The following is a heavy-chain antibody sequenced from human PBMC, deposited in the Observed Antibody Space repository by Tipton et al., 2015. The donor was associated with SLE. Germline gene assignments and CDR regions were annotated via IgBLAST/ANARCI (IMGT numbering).Heavy chain of an antibody. CDR3: ARHPRLAAAGYCDY. J-gene: IGHJ4*02. D-gene: IGHD6-13*01. CDR2: INHSGST. V-gene: IGHV4-34*01. CDR1: GGSFSGYY. Sequence: TLSLTCAVYGGSFSGYYWSWIRQPPGKGLEWIGEINHSGSTNYNPSLKSRVTISVDTSKNQFSLKLSSVTAADTAVYYCARHPRLAAAGYCDYWGQGTLVTVSS.